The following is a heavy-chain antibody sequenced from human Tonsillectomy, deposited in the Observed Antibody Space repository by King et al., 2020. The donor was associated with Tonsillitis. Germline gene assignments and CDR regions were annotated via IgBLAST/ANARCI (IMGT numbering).Heavy chain of an antibody. CDR2: ISGSGGST. J-gene: IGHJ4*02. D-gene: IGHD2-2*01. V-gene: IGHV3-23*04. Sequence: VQLVESGGGLVQPGGSLRLSCAASGFTFSSYAMSWVRQAPGKGLEWVSAISGSGGSTYYVVSVKGRFTISRDNSKNTLYLQMNSLRAEDTAVYYCAKGGCSSTSCYYDCDYWGQGTLVTVSS. CDR3: AKGGCSSTSCYYDCDY. CDR1: GFTFSSYA.